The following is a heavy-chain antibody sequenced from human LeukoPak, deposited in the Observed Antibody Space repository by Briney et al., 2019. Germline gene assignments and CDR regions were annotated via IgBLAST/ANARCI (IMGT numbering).Heavy chain of an antibody. CDR3: ARGIVVVPAVPEGMDV. CDR1: GDSVSSNSAA. D-gene: IGHD2-2*01. CDR2: TYYRSKWYN. V-gene: IGHV6-1*01. Sequence: SQTLSLTCAISGDSVSSNSAAWNWIRQSPSRGLEWLGRTYYRSKWYNDYAVSVKSRITINPDTSKNQFSLQLNSVTPEDTAVYYCARGIVVVPAVPEGMDVRGQGTTVTVSS. J-gene: IGHJ6*02.